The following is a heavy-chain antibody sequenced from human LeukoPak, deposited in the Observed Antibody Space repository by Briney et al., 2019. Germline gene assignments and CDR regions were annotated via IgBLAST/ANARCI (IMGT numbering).Heavy chain of an antibody. Sequence: SLGLSCTASRFIFGDYAMNWVRQAPGKGLEWVGFIRSKAYDGTTEYAASVKGRFTISRDDFKSVAYLQMNSLKTEDTAVYYCTRVNMVRGVTPYFDWFDPWGQGTLVTVSS. CDR2: IRSKAYDGTT. CDR3: TRVNMVRGVTPYFDWFDP. V-gene: IGHV3-49*04. J-gene: IGHJ5*02. CDR1: RFIFGDYA. D-gene: IGHD3-10*01.